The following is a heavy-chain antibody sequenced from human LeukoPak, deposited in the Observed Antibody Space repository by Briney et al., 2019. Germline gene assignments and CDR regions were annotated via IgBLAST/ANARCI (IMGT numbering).Heavy chain of an antibody. V-gene: IGHV3-21*01. D-gene: IGHD3-3*01. Sequence: GGFLRLSCAASGFTFSSYSMNWVRQAPGKGLEWVSSISSSSSYIYYADSVKGRFTISRDNAKNSLYLQMNSLRAEDTAVYYCARDRGDFWSGYYYDYWGQGTLVTVSS. CDR2: ISSSSSYI. CDR3: ARDRGDFWSGYYYDY. J-gene: IGHJ4*02. CDR1: GFTFSSYS.